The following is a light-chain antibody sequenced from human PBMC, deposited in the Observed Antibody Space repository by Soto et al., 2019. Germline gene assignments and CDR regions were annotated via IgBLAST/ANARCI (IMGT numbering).Light chain of an antibody. V-gene: IGKV1-12*01. J-gene: IGKJ4*01. CDR1: QGISGW. Sequence: DIQMTQSPSSVSASVGDRVTITCRASQGISGWLAWYQQKPGKAPKLLIYAASTVETGVPSRFSGGRSGTDFTLTINILQPEDFATYYCQQATISHFTFGGGTKVEIK. CDR3: QQATISHFT. CDR2: AAS.